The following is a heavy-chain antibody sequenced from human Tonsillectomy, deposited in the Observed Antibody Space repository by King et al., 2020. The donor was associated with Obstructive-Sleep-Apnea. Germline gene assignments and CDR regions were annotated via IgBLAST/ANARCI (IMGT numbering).Heavy chain of an antibody. V-gene: IGHV3-66*01. D-gene: IGHD1-26*01. CDR3: ASSGDFGAFDI. Sequence: VQLVESGGGLVQPGGSLRLSCAASGFSVSVSSNFLSWVRQAPGKGLEWVSVIYSVESTFYADSVQGRFTISRDNSKNTLNLQMSSLRAEDTAVYYCASSGDFGAFDIWGQGTMVTVSS. J-gene: IGHJ3*02. CDR2: IYSVEST. CDR1: GFSVSVSSNF.